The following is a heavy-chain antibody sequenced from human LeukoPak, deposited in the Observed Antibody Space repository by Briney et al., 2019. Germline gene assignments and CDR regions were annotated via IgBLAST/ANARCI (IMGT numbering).Heavy chain of an antibody. CDR1: GGSISSYY. D-gene: IGHD3-10*01. V-gene: IGHV4-59*01. J-gene: IGHJ4*02. Sequence: SETLSLTCAVYGGSISSYYWSWIRQPPGKGLEWIGYIYYSGSTNYNPSLKSRVTISVDTSKNQFSLKLSSVAAADTAVYYCARVTMVRGVIIIFDYWGQGTLVTVSS. CDR3: ARVTMVRGVIIIFDY. CDR2: IYYSGST.